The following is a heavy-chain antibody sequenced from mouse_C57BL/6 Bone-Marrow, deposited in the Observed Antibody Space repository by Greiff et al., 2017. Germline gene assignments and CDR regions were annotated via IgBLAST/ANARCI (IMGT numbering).Heavy chain of an antibody. V-gene: IGHV2-5*01. D-gene: IGHD2-4*01. Sequence: QVQLKESGPGLVQPSQCLSISCTVSGFSLTSYGVHWVRQSPGKGLEWLGVIWSGGSTDYNEAFMSRLSITKDNSKSQVFFKMNSLQADDMAIYYCAKKWDYDNYYAMDYWGQGTAVTVSS. CDR3: AKKWDYDNYYAMDY. CDR2: IWSGGST. J-gene: IGHJ4*01. CDR1: GFSLTSYG.